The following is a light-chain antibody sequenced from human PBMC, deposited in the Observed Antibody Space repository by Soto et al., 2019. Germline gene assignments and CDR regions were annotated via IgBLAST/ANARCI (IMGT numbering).Light chain of an antibody. J-gene: IGKJ2*01. CDR3: QQYDTFHT. V-gene: IGKV1-33*01. Sequence: DIQMTQSPPSLSASVGDRATITCQASQDIADNLNWYQQKPGKAPNLLIYDASNLDTGVPSRFSGSGSGTHFTLTISNLQPEDAATYYCQQYDTFHTFGPGTKVEIK. CDR2: DAS. CDR1: QDIADN.